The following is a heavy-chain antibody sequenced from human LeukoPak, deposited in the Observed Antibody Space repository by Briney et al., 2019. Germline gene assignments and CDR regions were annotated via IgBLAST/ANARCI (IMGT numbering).Heavy chain of an antibody. CDR1: GFTFSSYA. V-gene: IGHV3-64*01. Sequence: TGGSLRLSCAASGFTFSSYAMHWVRQAPGKGLEYVSAISSNGGSTYYANSVKGRFTISRDNSKNTLYLQMGSLRAEDMAVYYCARALWFGEFGDYGMDVWGQGTTVTVSS. CDR3: ARALWFGEFGDYGMDV. CDR2: ISSNGGST. J-gene: IGHJ6*02. D-gene: IGHD3-10*01.